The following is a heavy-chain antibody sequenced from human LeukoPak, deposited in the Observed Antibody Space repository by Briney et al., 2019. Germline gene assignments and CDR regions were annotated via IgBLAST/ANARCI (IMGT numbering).Heavy chain of an antibody. V-gene: IGHV5-51*01. Sequence: GESLQISCKGPGYSFTNYWIGWVRQMPGKGLEWMGIVYPGDSDTRYSPSFQGQVTISADKSISTAYLQWSSLKASDTAMYYCASRGSGSYFDYWGQGTLVTVSS. D-gene: IGHD1-26*01. J-gene: IGHJ4*02. CDR3: ASRGSGSYFDY. CDR2: VYPGDSDT. CDR1: GYSFTNYW.